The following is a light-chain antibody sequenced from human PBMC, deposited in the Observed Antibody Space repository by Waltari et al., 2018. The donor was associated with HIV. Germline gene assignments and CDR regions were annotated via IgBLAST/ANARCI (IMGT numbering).Light chain of an antibody. J-gene: IGKJ4*01. Sequence: VLTQSPLSLPVVRGEPPSLSCRPCQSLLHSSGFHSLEWYLQKQGQSPQLLIYLGSHRASGVSDRFSGGGSGTHVTLNRTRVEAEDVCVYFCMQSLQIPLPFGGGTKV. CDR3: MQSLQIPLP. CDR2: LGS. V-gene: IGKV2-28*01. CDR1: QSLLHSSGFHS.